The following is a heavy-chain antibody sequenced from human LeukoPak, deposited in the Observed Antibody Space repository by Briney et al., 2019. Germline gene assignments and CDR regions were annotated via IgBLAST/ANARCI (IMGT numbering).Heavy chain of an antibody. D-gene: IGHD6-13*01. J-gene: IGHJ4*02. V-gene: IGHV3-23*01. CDR3: AKAQDPIAAAGTSPFDY. CDR1: GFTFNSYA. CDR2: ISGSGGST. Sequence: PGGSLRLSCAAPGFTFNSYAMSWVRQAPGKGLEWVSAISGSGGSTFYADSVKGRFTISRDNSKNTLSLQMNSLRAEDTAVYYCAKAQDPIAAAGTSPFDYWGQGTLVTVSS.